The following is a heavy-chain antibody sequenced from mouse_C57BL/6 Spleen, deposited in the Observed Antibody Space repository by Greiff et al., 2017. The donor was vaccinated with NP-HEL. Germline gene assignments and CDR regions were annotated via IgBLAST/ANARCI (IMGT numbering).Heavy chain of an antibody. Sequence: VQLKQSGAELVRPGASVKLSCTASGFNIKDDYMHWVKQRPEQGLEWIGWIDPENGDTEYASKFQGKATITADTSSNTAYLQLSSLTSEDTAVYYCTTYYYGSRAPWFAYWGQGTLVTVSA. D-gene: IGHD1-1*01. CDR3: TTYYYGSRAPWFAY. V-gene: IGHV14-4*01. CDR1: GFNIKDDY. CDR2: IDPENGDT. J-gene: IGHJ3*01.